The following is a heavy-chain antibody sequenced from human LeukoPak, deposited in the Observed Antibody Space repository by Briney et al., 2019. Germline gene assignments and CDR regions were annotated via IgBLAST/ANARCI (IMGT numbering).Heavy chain of an antibody. CDR2: IYPGDSET. J-gene: IGHJ4*02. V-gene: IGHV5-51*01. CDR3: ARQLTSGALDY. Sequence: GESLKISCNVSGYTFTTYFIAWVRQMPGKGLEWMGIIYPGDSETRYSPSFQGQVTISADKSMTTAYLQWSSLKASDTAMYYCARQLTSGALDYWGQGTLVTVSS. CDR1: GYTFTTYF. D-gene: IGHD1-1*01.